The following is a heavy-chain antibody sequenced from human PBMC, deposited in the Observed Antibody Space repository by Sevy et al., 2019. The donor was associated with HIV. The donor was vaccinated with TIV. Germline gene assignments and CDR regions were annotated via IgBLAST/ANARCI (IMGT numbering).Heavy chain of an antibody. CDR1: GFTFSSYS. Sequence: GGSLRLSCAASGFTFSSYSMNWVRQAPGKGLEWVSYISSSSSTIYYADSVKGRFTISRDNAKNSLYLQMNSLRAEDTAEYYCAIVAGPFDYWGQGTLVTVSS. D-gene: IGHD6-19*01. CDR3: AIVAGPFDY. V-gene: IGHV3-48*01. J-gene: IGHJ4*02. CDR2: ISSSSSTI.